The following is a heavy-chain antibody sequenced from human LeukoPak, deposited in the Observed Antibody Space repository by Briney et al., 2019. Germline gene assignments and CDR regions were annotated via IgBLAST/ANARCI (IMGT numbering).Heavy chain of an antibody. J-gene: IGHJ4*02. CDR3: AGGRYFDY. Sequence: TSETLSLTCAVYGGSFSGYYWSWIRQPPGKGLEWIGEINHSGSTNYNPSLKSRVTISVDTSKNQFSLKLSSVTAADTAVYYCAGGRYFDYWGQGTLVTVSS. V-gene: IGHV4-34*01. CDR1: GGSFSGYY. CDR2: INHSGST.